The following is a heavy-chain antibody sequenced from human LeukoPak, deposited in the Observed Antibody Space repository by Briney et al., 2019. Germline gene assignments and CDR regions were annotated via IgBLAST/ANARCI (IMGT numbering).Heavy chain of an antibody. CDR2: INPNSGDT. CDR3: AYGRHRTVDFDP. CDR1: GYPFTGYY. J-gene: IGHJ5*02. Sequence: ASVKVSCKASGYPFTGYYIHWVRQAPGQGLEWMGWINPNSGDTHYAQKFQGRVTMARDTSISTAYMELSRLRSDDTAVYYCAYGRHRTVDFDPWGQGTLVTVSS. D-gene: IGHD4-23*01. V-gene: IGHV1-2*02.